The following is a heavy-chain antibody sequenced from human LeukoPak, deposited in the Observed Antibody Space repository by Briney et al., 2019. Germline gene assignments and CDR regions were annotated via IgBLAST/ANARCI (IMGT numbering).Heavy chain of an antibody. Sequence: SETLSLTCSVSGGSISGYYWSWIRQPPGKGLEWIGYIHYSGSTHYNPSLKSRVTISVDTSKNQFSLKLSSVTAADTAVYYCARESPDSSGCYRPFDYWGQGTLVTVSS. CDR2: IHYSGST. D-gene: IGHD3-22*01. V-gene: IGHV4-59*01. CDR1: GGSISGYY. J-gene: IGHJ4*02. CDR3: ARESPDSSGCYRPFDY.